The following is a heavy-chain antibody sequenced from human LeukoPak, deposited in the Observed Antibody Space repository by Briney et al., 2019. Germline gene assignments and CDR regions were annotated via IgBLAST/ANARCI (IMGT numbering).Heavy chain of an antibody. CDR2: ISWNSGSI. J-gene: IGHJ3*02. Sequence: GGSLRLSCAASGFTVSSNYMSWVRQAPGKGLEWVSGISWNSGSIGYADSVKGRFTISRDNAKNSLYLQMNSLRAEDTALYYCAKDSLNYYDSSGYYYGAFDIWSQGTMVTVSS. V-gene: IGHV3-9*01. CDR3: AKDSLNYYDSSGYYYGAFDI. CDR1: GFTVSSNY. D-gene: IGHD3-22*01.